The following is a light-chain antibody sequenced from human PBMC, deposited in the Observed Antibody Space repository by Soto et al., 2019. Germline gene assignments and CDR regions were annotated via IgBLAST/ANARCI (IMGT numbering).Light chain of an antibody. Sequence: EIVLTKSPGTLSLSPWEIATLSCRASQSVRSDYLAWYQQKPGQSPRLHIYGASTRATVIPDRFTGSGSGTDFTLTISRLEPEDFAVYYCQQYGSSPRTFGQGTKVESK. CDR1: QSVRSDY. CDR3: QQYGSSPRT. CDR2: GAS. V-gene: IGKV3-20*01. J-gene: IGKJ1*01.